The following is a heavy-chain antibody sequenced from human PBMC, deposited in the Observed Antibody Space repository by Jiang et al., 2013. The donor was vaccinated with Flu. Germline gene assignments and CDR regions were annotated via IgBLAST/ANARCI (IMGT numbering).Heavy chain of an antibody. CDR2: IYYSGNT. V-gene: IGHV4-59*01. D-gene: IGHD6-13*01. CDR3: ARGGGFXAAAGRVDS. J-gene: IGHJ4*02. CDR1: GDSISSYY. Sequence: GPGLVKPSETLSLTCTVSGDSISSYYWNWIRQPPGKGLEWIGYIYYSGNTNYNPSLENRATMSVDTSKNQFSLKLNSVTEADTAVYYCARGGGFXAAAGRVDSWGQGTLVTVSS.